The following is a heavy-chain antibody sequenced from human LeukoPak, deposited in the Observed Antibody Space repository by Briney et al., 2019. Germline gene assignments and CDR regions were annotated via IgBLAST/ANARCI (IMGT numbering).Heavy chain of an antibody. CDR3: ASNDYYDSSGYYQGYFDY. V-gene: IGHV1-69*02. CDR2: IIPILGIA. CDR1: GYTFTGYY. Sequence: SVKVSCKASGYTFTGYYMHWVRQAPGQGLEWMGRIIPILGIANYAQKFQGRVTITADKSTSTAYMELSSLRSEDTAVYYCASNDYYDSSGYYQGYFDYWGQGTLVTVSS. J-gene: IGHJ4*02. D-gene: IGHD3-22*01.